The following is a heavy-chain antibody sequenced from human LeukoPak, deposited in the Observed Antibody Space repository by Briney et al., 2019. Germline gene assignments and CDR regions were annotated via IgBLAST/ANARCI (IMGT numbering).Heavy chain of an antibody. CDR1: GYGFTSYW. V-gene: IGHV5-51*01. CDR2: IYPGDSDT. D-gene: IGHD3-22*01. CDR3: ARAYYYDSSGYLYYFDY. J-gene: IGHJ4*02. Sequence: GESLKISCKGSGYGFTSYWIGWVRQMPGKGLEWMGIIYPGDSDTRYSPSFQGQVTISADKSISTAYLQWSSLKASDTAMYYCARAYYYDSSGYLYYFDYWGQGTLVTVSS.